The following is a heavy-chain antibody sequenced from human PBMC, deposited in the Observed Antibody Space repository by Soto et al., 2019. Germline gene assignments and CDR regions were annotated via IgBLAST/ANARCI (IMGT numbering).Heavy chain of an antibody. V-gene: IGHV4-31*03. D-gene: IGHD3-9*01. CDR3: ARGIRDYDILTGYYFLDY. J-gene: IGHJ4*02. Sequence: SETLSLTCTLSGGSISSGGYYWSWIRQHPGKGLEWIGYIYYSGSTYYNPSLKSRVTISVDTSKNQFSLKLNSVTAADTAVYYCARGIRDYDILTGYYFLDYWGQGTLVTVSS. CDR2: IYYSGST. CDR1: GGSISSGGYY.